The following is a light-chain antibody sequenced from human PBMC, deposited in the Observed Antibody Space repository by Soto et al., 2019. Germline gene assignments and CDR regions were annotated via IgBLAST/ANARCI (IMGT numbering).Light chain of an antibody. CDR2: DVS. V-gene: IGLV2-14*01. CDR3: SSYSSSSTLRL. Sequence: QSVLTQPASVSGSPGQSITISCTGTSSDVGGYNYVSWYQQHPGRAPKVMIDDVSSRPSGVSNRFSGSKSGNTASLTISGLQAEDEADYYCSSYSSSSTLRLFGGGTKLTVL. J-gene: IGLJ2*01. CDR1: SSDVGGYNY.